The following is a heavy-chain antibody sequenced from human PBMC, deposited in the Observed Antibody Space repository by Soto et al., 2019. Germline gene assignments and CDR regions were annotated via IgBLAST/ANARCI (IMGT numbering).Heavy chain of an antibody. D-gene: IGHD3-9*01. CDR2: ISGSGGST. CDR3: AKDHSSAKYYDILTGRPGYYFDY. Sequence: GGSLRLSCAASGFTFSSYAMSWVRQAPGKGLEWVSAISGSGGSTYYADSVKGRFTISRDNSKNTLYLQMNSLRAEDTAVYYCAKDHSSAKYYDILTGRPGYYFDYWGQGTLVTVSS. CDR1: GFTFSSYA. J-gene: IGHJ4*02. V-gene: IGHV3-23*01.